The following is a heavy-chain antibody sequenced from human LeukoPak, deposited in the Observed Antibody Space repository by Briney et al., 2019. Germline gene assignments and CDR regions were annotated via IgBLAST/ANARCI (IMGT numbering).Heavy chain of an antibody. Sequence: GGSLRLSCAASGFTFSSYVMSWVRQAPGKGLEWVSAITGSGGSTYYADAVKGRFTISRDNSKNTLYLQMNRLRAEDTAVYYCAKGLWYYYDSSGYVDYWGQGTLVTVSS. D-gene: IGHD3-22*01. CDR1: GFTFSSYV. V-gene: IGHV3-23*01. CDR3: AKGLWYYYDSSGYVDY. CDR2: ITGSGGST. J-gene: IGHJ4*02.